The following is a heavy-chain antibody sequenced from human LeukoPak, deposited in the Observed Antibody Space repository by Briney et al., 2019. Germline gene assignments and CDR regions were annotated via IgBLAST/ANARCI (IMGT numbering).Heavy chain of an antibody. D-gene: IGHD3-10*01. CDR3: ARAFFYGSGRYYFDY. V-gene: IGHV3-21*01. CDR2: ISSSGSYI. CDR1: GFTFSSYS. J-gene: IGHJ4*02. Sequence: GGSLRLSCAASGFTFSSYSMNWVRQAPGKGLEWVSSISSSGSYIYYAGSVKGRFTISRDNAKNSLYLQMNSLRAEDTAVYYCARAFFYGSGRYYFDYWGQGTLVTVSS.